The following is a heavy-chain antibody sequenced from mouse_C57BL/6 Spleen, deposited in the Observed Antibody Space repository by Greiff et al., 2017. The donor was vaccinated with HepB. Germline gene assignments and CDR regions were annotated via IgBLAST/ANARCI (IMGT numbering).Heavy chain of an antibody. CDR3: ARSGIGSNFDY. J-gene: IGHJ2*01. D-gene: IGHD2-14*01. CDR1: GFNFTDYY. V-gene: IGHV14-2*01. Sequence: EVQLQESGAELVKPGASVKLSCTASGFNFTDYYMHWVKQRTEQGLEWIGRIDPEDGETKYAPKFQGKATITADNSSNTAYLQLSSLTSEDTAVYYSARSGIGSNFDYWGQGTTLTVSS. CDR2: IDPEDGET.